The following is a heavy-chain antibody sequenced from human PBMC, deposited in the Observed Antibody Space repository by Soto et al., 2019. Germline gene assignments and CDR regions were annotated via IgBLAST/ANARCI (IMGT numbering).Heavy chain of an antibody. J-gene: IGHJ3*01. D-gene: IGHD1-1*01. Sequence: DVQLVESGGGLIQPGESLRLSCAAFGLTISGKKYVAWVRQAPGKGLEWVSALYDVDGSFYVDSVTGRFTTSSDSSKTTVYLQMNDLRPDDTAIYYCETWHEREHAFDVWGQGTTVTISS. CDR1: GLTISGKKY. CDR3: ETWHEREHAFDV. V-gene: IGHV3-53*01. CDR2: LYDVDGS.